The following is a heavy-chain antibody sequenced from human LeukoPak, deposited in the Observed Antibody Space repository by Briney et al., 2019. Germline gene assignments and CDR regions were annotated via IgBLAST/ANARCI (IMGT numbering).Heavy chain of an antibody. V-gene: IGHV3-74*01. D-gene: IGHD3-10*01. CDR1: GVTFSNRW. CDR3: AKAHGLWFGEAQHYYFDY. J-gene: IGHJ4*02. Sequence: PGGSLRLSCTVSGVTFSNRWMYWVRQAPGKGLVWVALINPDGSITTHADSVKGRFTISRDNAKNTLYLQMNSLRAEDTALYYCAKAHGLWFGEAQHYYFDYWGQGTLVTVSS. CDR2: INPDGSIT.